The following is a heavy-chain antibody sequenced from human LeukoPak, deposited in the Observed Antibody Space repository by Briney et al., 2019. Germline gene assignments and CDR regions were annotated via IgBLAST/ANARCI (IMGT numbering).Heavy chain of an antibody. CDR1: GFTFSSYA. V-gene: IGHV3-23*01. CDR2: ISGSGGST. Sequence: GGSLRLSCAASGFTFSSYAMSWVRQAPGKGLERVSAISGSGGSTYYADSVKGRFTISRDNAKNSLYLQMNSLRVEDTAVYYCASYLYWWSDLGYWGQGTLVTVSS. J-gene: IGHJ4*02. CDR3: ASYLYWWSDLGY. D-gene: IGHD2-8*02.